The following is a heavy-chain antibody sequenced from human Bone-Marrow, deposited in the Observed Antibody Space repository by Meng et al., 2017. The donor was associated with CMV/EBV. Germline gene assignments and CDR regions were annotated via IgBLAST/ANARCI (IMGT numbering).Heavy chain of an antibody. Sequence: GGSLRLSCAASGFTFSSYAMSWVRQAPGKGLEWVSAISGSSGSTYYADSVKGRFTISRDNSKNTLYLQMNSLRAEDTAVYYCAKDPPPVPAVILFDYWGQGTLVTVSS. J-gene: IGHJ4*02. V-gene: IGHV3-23*01. CDR2: ISGSSGST. D-gene: IGHD2-2*02. CDR3: AKDPPPVPAVILFDY. CDR1: GFTFSSYA.